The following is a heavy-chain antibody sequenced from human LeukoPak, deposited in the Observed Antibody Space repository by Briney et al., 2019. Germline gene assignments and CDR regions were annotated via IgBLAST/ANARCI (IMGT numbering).Heavy chain of an antibody. Sequence: PGGSLRLSCTASGFSFGDSAMSWVRQAPGQGLEGVGFIRTKPYGEATEYAESVKGRFTISRDDSKSIAYRQMSSLKTEDTAMYYCTRARAADFWSGYSRYYYYYMDVWGKGATVTVSS. CDR2: IRTKPYGEAT. V-gene: IGHV3-49*04. J-gene: IGHJ6*03. CDR1: GFSFGDSA. D-gene: IGHD3-3*01. CDR3: TRARAADFWSGYSRYYYYYMDV.